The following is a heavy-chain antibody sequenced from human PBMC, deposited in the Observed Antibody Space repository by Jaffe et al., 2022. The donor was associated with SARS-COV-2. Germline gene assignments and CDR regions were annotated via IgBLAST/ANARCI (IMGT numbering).Heavy chain of an antibody. Sequence: EVQLVESGGGLVKPGGSLRLSCAASGFTFSNAWMSWVRQAPGKGLEWVGRIKSKTDGGTTDYAAPVKGRFTISRDDSKNTLYLQMNSLKTEDTAVYYCTTESDAAYYYYGMDVWGQGTTVTVSS. CDR2: IKSKTDGGTT. CDR3: TTESDAAYYYYGMDV. D-gene: IGHD2-21*02. J-gene: IGHJ6*02. CDR1: GFTFSNAW. V-gene: IGHV3-15*01.